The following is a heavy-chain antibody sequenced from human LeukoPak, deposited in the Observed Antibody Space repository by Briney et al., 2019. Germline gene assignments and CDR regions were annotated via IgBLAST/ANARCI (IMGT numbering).Heavy chain of an antibody. V-gene: IGHV3-7*01. CDR1: RFIFSNYW. J-gene: IGHJ4*02. CDR3: ARGAYAGSSAY. Sequence: GGSLRLSCAASRFIFSNYWMTWVRQAPGKGLEWVANIRQDGSETNYVDSVKGRFTISRDNAKTSLYLQMNSLRAEDTAVYSCARGAYAGSSAYWGQGTLVTVSS. D-gene: IGHD6-6*01. CDR2: IRQDGSET.